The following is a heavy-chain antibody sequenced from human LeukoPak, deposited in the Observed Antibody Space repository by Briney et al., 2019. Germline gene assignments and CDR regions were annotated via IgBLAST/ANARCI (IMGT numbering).Heavy chain of an antibody. J-gene: IGHJ4*02. D-gene: IGHD3-3*01. CDR2: INHSGNT. CDR3: AGSGYYSFDF. V-gene: IGHV4-34*01. CDR1: GGSFSRYY. Sequence: SETLSLTCAVYGGSFSRYYWSWIRQPPGKGLEWIGEINHSGNTYFNPSLQSRVSISVDTSKNQVSLNLNSVTAADTAVYYCAGSGYYSFDFWGQGALVTVSS.